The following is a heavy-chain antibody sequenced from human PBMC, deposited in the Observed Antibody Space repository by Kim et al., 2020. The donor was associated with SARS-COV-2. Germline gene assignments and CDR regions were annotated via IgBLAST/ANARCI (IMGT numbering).Heavy chain of an antibody. CDR2: IYYSGST. Sequence: SETLSLTCTVSGGSISSSSYYWGWIRQPPGKGLEWIGSIYYSGSTYYNPSLKSRVTTSVDTSTNQLSLNLSSVTAADTSVYYCARNNWNYIWWFDSWGQG. CDR1: GGSISSSSYY. J-gene: IGHJ5*02. CDR3: ARNNWNYIWWFDS. V-gene: IGHV4-39*01. D-gene: IGHD1-7*01.